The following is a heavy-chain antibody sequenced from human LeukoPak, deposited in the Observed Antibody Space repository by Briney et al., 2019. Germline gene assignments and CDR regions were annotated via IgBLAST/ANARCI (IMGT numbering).Heavy chain of an antibody. V-gene: IGHV4-38-2*02. CDR3: ARDQTKMTTVTGVFDY. D-gene: IGHD4-17*01. Sequence: SETLSLTCSVSGYSISSGYYWGWIRQPPGKGLEWIGNIYHDGNTYYNPSLKSRVTISVDTSKNQFSLKLSSVTAADTAVYYCARDQTKMTTVTGVFDYWGQGTLVTVSS. J-gene: IGHJ4*02. CDR2: IYHDGNT. CDR1: GYSISSGYY.